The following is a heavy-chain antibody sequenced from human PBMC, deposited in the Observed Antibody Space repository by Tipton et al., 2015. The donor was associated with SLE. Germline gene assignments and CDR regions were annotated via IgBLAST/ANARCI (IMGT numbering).Heavy chain of an antibody. D-gene: IGHD2-21*02. Sequence: TLSLTCTVSGGSINNYYWSWIRQPPGKELEYIGYTYYRGSANYNPSLKNRVTLSIDTSNNHFSLRLSSLTAADTAVYYCARTAGTHRNYYFDSWCQGSLVTVSS. J-gene: IGHJ4*01. V-gene: IGHV4-59*01. CDR2: TYYRGSA. CDR1: GGSINNYY. CDR3: ARTAGTHRNYYFDS.